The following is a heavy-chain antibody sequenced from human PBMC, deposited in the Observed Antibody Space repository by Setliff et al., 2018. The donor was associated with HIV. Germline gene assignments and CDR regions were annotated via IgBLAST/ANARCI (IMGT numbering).Heavy chain of an antibody. D-gene: IGHD6-13*01. Sequence: PSETLSLTCTVSGGSISSSSYYWGWIRQPPGKGLEWIGSIYYSGTTYYNPSLKSRVTISVDRSKNQFSLKLGSVTTAETAVYYCARHAYSSGWYSTGDYFDAWGQGALVTVSS. CDR2: IYYSGTT. CDR1: GGSISSSSYY. V-gene: IGHV4-39*01. CDR3: ARHAYSSGWYSTGDYFDA. J-gene: IGHJ5*02.